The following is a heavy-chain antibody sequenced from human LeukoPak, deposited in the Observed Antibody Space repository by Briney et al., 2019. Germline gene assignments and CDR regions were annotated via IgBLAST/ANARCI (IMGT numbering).Heavy chain of an antibody. J-gene: IGHJ3*01. V-gene: IGHV4-30-4*01. CDR1: GGSIFRGDYY. Sequence: PSQTLSLTCSVSGGSIFRGDYYWSWIRQPPGKGLEWIGYIYYTGLTYYSPSLKSRVTISADTSKNQLSLKVNSVTATDTAVYYCVRRLEVWGQGTMVTVSS. CDR2: IYYTGLT. CDR3: VRRLEV.